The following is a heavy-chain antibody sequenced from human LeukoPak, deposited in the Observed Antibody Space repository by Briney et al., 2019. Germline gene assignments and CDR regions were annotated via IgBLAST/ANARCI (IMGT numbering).Heavy chain of an antibody. J-gene: IGHJ3*02. D-gene: IGHD1-26*01. CDR2: INHSGSI. CDR1: GGSFSGYY. CDR3: ARAATKPPNAFDI. Sequence: PSETLSLTCAVYGGSFSGYYWSWIRQPPGKGLEWIGEINHSGSINYNPSLKSRVTISVDTSKNQFSLKLSSVTATDTAVYYCARAATKPPNAFDIWGQGTMVTVSS. V-gene: IGHV4-34*01.